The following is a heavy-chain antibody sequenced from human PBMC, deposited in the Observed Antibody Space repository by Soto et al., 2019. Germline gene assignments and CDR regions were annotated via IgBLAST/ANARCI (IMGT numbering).Heavy chain of an antibody. V-gene: IGHV3-72*01. CDR2: SRNKANSYTT. D-gene: IGHD6-19*01. Sequence: EVQLVESGGGLVQPGGSLRLSCAGSGFTVSDHYMDWVRQAPGKGLEWLGRSRNKANSYTTEYAASVKGRFTISRDGKQNSLYMAMNSLKTEDTAVYYCARGAARAGLKFHYGMDVCGQGTTVTVSS. CDR1: GFTVSDHY. CDR3: ARGAARAGLKFHYGMDV. J-gene: IGHJ6*01.